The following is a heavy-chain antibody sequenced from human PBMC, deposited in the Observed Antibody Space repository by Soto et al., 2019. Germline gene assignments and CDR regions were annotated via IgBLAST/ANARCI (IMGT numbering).Heavy chain of an antibody. Sequence: ASEKVSCKASGYTFTGYYMHWVRQAPGQGLEWMGWINPNSGGTNYAQKFQGRVTMTRDTSISTAYMELSRLRSDDTAVYYCARDPEGEAAAGTAFDPWGQGTLVTVSS. J-gene: IGHJ5*02. CDR1: GYTFTGYY. V-gene: IGHV1-2*02. CDR3: ARDPEGEAAAGTAFDP. D-gene: IGHD6-13*01. CDR2: INPNSGGT.